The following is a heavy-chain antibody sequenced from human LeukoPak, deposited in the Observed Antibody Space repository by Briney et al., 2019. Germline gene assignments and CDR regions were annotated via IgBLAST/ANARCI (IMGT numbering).Heavy chain of an antibody. Sequence: AGGSLRLSCAASGFTVSSNYMSWVRQAPGKGLEWVSVIYSGGSTYYADSVKGRFTISRDNSKNTPYLQMNSLRAEDTAVYYCARVAPDYGDYVGLDYWGQGTLVTVSS. V-gene: IGHV3-66*02. CDR1: GFTVSSNY. CDR2: IYSGGST. CDR3: ARVAPDYGDYVGLDY. D-gene: IGHD4-17*01. J-gene: IGHJ4*02.